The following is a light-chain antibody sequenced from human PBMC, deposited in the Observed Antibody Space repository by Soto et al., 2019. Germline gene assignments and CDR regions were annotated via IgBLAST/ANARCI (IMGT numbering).Light chain of an antibody. CDR2: GAY. Sequence: EIMLTQSPGTLSLSPGERATLSCRASQSVSSTNLAWYQQKPGQAPRLLIYGAYSRATGIPDRFSGSGSGTDFTLTISRLEPEDFVVYYCQQYGSSPLLTFGGGTKVEIK. CDR1: QSVSSTN. J-gene: IGKJ4*01. V-gene: IGKV3-20*01. CDR3: QQYGSSPLLT.